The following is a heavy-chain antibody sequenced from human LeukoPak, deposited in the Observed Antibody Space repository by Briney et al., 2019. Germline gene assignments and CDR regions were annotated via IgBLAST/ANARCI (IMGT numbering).Heavy chain of an antibody. D-gene: IGHD3-10*01. CDR2: IDDDGSGA. CDR3: ARIGPSGSGSYFFLDP. V-gene: IGHV3-74*01. J-gene: IGHJ5*02. CDR1: GFTFSAYW. Sequence: GGSLRLSCAASGFTFSAYWMHWVRQAPGMGLVWVSRIDDDGSGASYADSAKGRFTISRDNARNTLYLQMNSLRAEDTAVYYCARIGPSGSGSYFFLDPWGQGTPVTVSS.